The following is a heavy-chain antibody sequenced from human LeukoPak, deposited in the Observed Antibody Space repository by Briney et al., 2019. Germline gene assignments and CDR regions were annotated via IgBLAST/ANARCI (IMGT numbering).Heavy chain of an antibody. CDR3: AKYGDTVIGIYDFDMDV. Sequence: GGSLRLSCAASGFTFSTYGMHWVRQAPGKGLEWVAFIRYDAINKYYADSVKGRFTISRDNSRNTLYLQMNSLRAEDTALYYCAKYGDTVIGIYDFDMDVWGKGTTVTISS. J-gene: IGHJ6*03. CDR1: GFTFSTYG. V-gene: IGHV3-30*02. D-gene: IGHD2-21*01. CDR2: IRYDAINK.